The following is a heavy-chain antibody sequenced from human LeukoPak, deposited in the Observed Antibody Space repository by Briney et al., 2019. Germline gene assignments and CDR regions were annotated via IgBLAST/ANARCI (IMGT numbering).Heavy chain of an antibody. Sequence: SETLSLTCTVSGGSISSYYWSWIRQPAGKGLEWIGRIYTSGSTNYNPSLKSRVTMSVDTSKNQFSLKLSSVTAADTAVYYCARDLFRIEYSSSSGIDAFDIWGQGTMVTVSS. CDR2: IYTSGST. CDR3: ARDLFRIEYSSSSGIDAFDI. CDR1: GGSISSYY. V-gene: IGHV4-4*07. J-gene: IGHJ3*02. D-gene: IGHD6-6*01.